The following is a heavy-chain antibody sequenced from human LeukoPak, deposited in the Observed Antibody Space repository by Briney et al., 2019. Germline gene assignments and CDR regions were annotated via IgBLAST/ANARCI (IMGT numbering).Heavy chain of an antibody. CDR1: GYTFTGYY. CDR3: ARDGDRGGSYRSYYYYYYMDV. J-gene: IGHJ6*03. D-gene: IGHD1-26*01. V-gene: IGHV1-2*02. Sequence: GASVKVSCKASGYTFTGYYMHWVRQAPGQGLEWMGWINPNSGGTNYAQKFQGRVTMTRDTSISTAYMELSRLRSDDTAVYYCARDGDRGGSYRSYYYYYYMDVWGKGTTVTVSS. CDR2: INPNSGGT.